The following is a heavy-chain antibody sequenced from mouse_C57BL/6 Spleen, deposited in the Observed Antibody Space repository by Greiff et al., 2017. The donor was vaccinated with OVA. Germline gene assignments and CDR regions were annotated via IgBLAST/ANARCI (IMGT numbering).Heavy chain of an antibody. V-gene: IGHV1-50*01. D-gene: IGHD6-2*01. CDR1: GYTFTSYW. CDR2: IDPSDSYT. CDR3: ATESWDY. Sequence: VKLQQPGAELVKPGASVKLSCKASGYTFTSYWMQWVKQRPGQGLEWIGEIDPSDSYTNYNQKFKGKATLTVDTSSSTAYMQLSSLTSEDSAVYYCATESWDYWGQGTTLTVSS. J-gene: IGHJ2*01.